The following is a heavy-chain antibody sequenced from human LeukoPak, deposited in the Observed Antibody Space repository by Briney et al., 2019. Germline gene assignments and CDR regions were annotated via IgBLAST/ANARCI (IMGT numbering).Heavy chain of an antibody. CDR1: GGSISSSSYY. Sequence: SETLSLTCTVSGGSISSSSYYWGWIRQPPGKGLEWIGSIYYSGSTYYNPSLKSRVTISVDTSRNQFSLKLSSVTAADMAVYYCARDNGISGSSPYFDYWGQGTLVTVSS. CDR3: ARDNGISGSSPYFDY. J-gene: IGHJ4*02. V-gene: IGHV4-39*07. CDR2: IYYSGST. D-gene: IGHD1-26*01.